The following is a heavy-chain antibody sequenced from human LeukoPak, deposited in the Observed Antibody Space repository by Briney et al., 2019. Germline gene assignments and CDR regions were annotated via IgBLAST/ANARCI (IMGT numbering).Heavy chain of an antibody. CDR1: GYSFTSYW. D-gene: IGHD6-6*01. CDR3: ARQRLGFSSSRDFDY. CDR2: IYPGDSDT. J-gene: IGHJ4*02. V-gene: IGHV5-51*01. Sequence: GESLKISCKGSGYSFTSYWIGWVRQMPGKGLEWMGIIYPGDSDTRYSPSFQGQITISADKSISTAYLQWSSLKASDTAMYYCARQRLGFSSSRDFDYWGQGTLVTASS.